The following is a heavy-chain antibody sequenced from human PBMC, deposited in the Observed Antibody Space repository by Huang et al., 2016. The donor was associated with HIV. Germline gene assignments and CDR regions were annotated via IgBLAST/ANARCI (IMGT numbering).Heavy chain of an antibody. V-gene: IGHV3-53*01. CDR1: GFTVSTNY. CDR3: AKEGDTGAALGY. J-gene: IGHJ4*02. Sequence: EVQLVESGGGLIQPGGSLRLSCAASGFTVSTNYMTWVRQAPGQGLEWVEFIYSGGTTYYADSVKGRFTISRDDSENTLYLHMTSLRAGDTAVYYCAKEGDTGAALGYWGQGTLVTVS. CDR2: IYSGGTT. D-gene: IGHD2-8*02.